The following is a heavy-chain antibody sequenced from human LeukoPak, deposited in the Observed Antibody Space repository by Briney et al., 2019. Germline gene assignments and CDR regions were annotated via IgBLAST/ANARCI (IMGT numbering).Heavy chain of an antibody. V-gene: IGHV6-1*01. J-gene: IGHJ4*02. CDR3: ARSVEWELLPFDY. Sequence: SQTLSLTCAISGDSVSSNSAAWNWNRQSPSRGLEWLGRTYYRSKWYNDYAVSVKSRITINPDTSKNQFYLQLNSVTPEDTAVYYCARSVEWELLPFDYWGQRTLVTVSS. D-gene: IGHD1-26*01. CDR2: TYYRSKWYN. CDR1: GDSVSSNSAA.